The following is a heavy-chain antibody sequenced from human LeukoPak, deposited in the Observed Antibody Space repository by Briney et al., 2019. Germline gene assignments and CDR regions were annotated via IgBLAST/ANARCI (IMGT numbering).Heavy chain of an antibody. CDR1: GFTFSSYA. D-gene: IGHD5-24*01. CDR2: ISGSGGST. V-gene: IGHV3-23*01. Sequence: GRSLRLSCAASGFTFSSYAMSWVRQAPGKGLEWVSGISGSGGSTYYADSVKGRFTISRDNSKNTLYLQMNSLRAEDTAVYYCAKDHEMASMKKGYWGQGALVTVSS. J-gene: IGHJ4*02. CDR3: AKDHEMASMKKGY.